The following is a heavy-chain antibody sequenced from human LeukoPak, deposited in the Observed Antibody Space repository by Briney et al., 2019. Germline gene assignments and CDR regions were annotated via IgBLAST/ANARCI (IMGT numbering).Heavy chain of an antibody. Sequence: PSETLSLTCNVSGDSLTSYYWNWIRQTPGQGLEWIGYIYSSGSTNYNPSLKSRVIISLDTSNNQVSLQLSSVTAADTAIYYCARSGTYFYYFYMDVWGRGTAVAISS. V-gene: IGHV4-59*01. D-gene: IGHD5-12*01. CDR2: IYSSGST. CDR1: GDSLTSYY. J-gene: IGHJ6*03. CDR3: ARSGTYFYYFYMDV.